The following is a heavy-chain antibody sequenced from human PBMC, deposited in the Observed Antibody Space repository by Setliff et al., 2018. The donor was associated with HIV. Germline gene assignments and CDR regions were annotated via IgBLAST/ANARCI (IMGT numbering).Heavy chain of an antibody. CDR3: ARLRYTTMGGLDY. CDR1: GYTFTDYF. J-gene: IGHJ4*02. D-gene: IGHD5-18*01. V-gene: IGHV1-2*06. CDR2: INPNTDDT. Sequence: ASVKVSCKASGYTFTDYFVHWVRQAPGQGLEWMGRINPNTDDTKYAEKFQGRVTMTRETSISTAYMELSRLRSDDSAVYYCARLRYTTMGGLDYWGQGSLVTVSS.